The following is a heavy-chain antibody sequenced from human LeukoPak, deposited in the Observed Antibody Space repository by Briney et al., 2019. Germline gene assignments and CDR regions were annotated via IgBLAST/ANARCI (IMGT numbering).Heavy chain of an antibody. CDR1: GFTFSSYS. Sequence: GGSLRLSCAASGFTFSSYSMNWVRQAPGKGLEWVSSISSSSSYIYYADSVKGRFTISRDNAKNSLHLQMNSLTAEDTAVYYCARGGGRGDYNERYYFDYWGQGTLVTVSS. D-gene: IGHD3-22*01. J-gene: IGHJ4*02. CDR3: ARGGGRGDYNERYYFDY. V-gene: IGHV3-21*01. CDR2: ISSSSSYI.